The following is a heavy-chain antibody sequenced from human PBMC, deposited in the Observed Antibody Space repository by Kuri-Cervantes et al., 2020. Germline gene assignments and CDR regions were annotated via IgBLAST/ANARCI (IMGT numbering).Heavy chain of an antibody. CDR1: GFTFSSYS. Sequence: GESLKISCAASGFTFSSYSMNWVRQAPGKGLEWVSSVSSCSSYIYYADSVKGRFTISRDNAKNSLYLQMNSLRAEDTAVYYCAREGQPDWGQGTLVTVSS. CDR2: VSSCSSYI. V-gene: IGHV3-21*01. J-gene: IGHJ4*02. CDR3: AREGQPD.